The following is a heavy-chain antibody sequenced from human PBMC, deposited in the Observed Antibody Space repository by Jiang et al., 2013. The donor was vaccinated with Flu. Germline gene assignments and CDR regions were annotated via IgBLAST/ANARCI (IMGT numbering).Heavy chain of an antibody. J-gene: IGHJ6*02. CDR3: ASSGADYYYGMDV. V-gene: IGHV4-34*01. CDR1: GGSFSGYY. D-gene: IGHD1-26*01. CDR2: INHSGST. Sequence: LLKPSETLSLTCAVYGGSFSGYYWSWIRQPPGKGLEWIGEINHSGSTNYNPSLKSRVTISVDTSKNQFSLKLSSVTAADTAVYYCASSGADYYYGMDVWGQGTTVTVSS.